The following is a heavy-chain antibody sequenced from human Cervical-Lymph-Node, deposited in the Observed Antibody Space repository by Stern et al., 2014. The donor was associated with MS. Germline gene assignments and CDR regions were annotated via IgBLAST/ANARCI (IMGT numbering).Heavy chain of an antibody. Sequence: EMQLVESGGGLVKPGGSLRLSCAASGFTFSSYSMNWVRQAPGKGLEWVSSISSSSSYIYYADSVKGRFTISRDNAKNSLYLQMNSLRAEDTAVYYCARGMDYGDFSLDYWGQGTLVTVSS. CDR3: ARGMDYGDFSLDY. V-gene: IGHV3-21*01. D-gene: IGHD4-17*01. CDR1: GFTFSSYS. J-gene: IGHJ4*02. CDR2: ISSSSSYI.